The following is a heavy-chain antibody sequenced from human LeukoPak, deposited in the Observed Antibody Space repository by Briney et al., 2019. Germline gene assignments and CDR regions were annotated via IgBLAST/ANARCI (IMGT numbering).Heavy chain of an antibody. CDR3: ARDQGPGIAAAGHDY. CDR1: GFTFSSYA. J-gene: IGHJ4*02. V-gene: IGHV3-23*01. Sequence: GGSLRLSCAASGFTFSSYAMSWVRQAPGKGLEWVSAISGSGGSTYYADSVKGRFTISRDNSKNTLYLQMNSLRAEDTAVYYCARDQGPGIAAAGHDYWGQGTLVTVSS. D-gene: IGHD6-13*01. CDR2: ISGSGGST.